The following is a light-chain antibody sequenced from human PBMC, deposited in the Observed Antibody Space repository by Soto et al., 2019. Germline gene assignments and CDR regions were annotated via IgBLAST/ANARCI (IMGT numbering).Light chain of an antibody. CDR2: GAS. J-gene: IGKJ2*01. Sequence: IVLTQSPGTLSLSPGERATLSCRASQSVRSDSLAWYQQKPDQSPRLLIYGASNRATGIPDRFSGSGSGADFTLTITRLETKDFVVYYCKQYAPSPPYTFGQGTKLEIK. V-gene: IGKV3-20*01. CDR3: KQYAPSPPYT. CDR1: QSVRSDS.